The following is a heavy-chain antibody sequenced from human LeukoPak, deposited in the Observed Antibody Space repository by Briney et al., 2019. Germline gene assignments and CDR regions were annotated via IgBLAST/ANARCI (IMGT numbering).Heavy chain of an antibody. Sequence: PGGSLRLSCAASGFTFSSYEMNWVRQAPGEGLEWVSYISGSGSNMYYADSVKGRSTISRDKAKNSLYLQMYSLRAEDTAVYYCARSHLEYCGSTSCYLRSYNFDYWGQGTLVTVSS. J-gene: IGHJ4*02. CDR2: ISGSGSNM. V-gene: IGHV3-48*03. D-gene: IGHD2-2*01. CDR1: GFTFSSYE. CDR3: ARSHLEYCGSTSCYLRSYNFDY.